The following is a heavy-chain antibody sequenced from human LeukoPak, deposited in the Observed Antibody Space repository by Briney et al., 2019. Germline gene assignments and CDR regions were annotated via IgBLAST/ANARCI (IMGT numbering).Heavy chain of an antibody. V-gene: IGHV3-74*01. D-gene: IGHD6-19*01. Sequence: GGSLRLSCAVSGFPLSDAWMNWVRQAPGKGLVWVSRINSDGSSTSYADSVKGRFTISRDNAKNTLYLQMNSLRAEDTAVYYCASASSGWGQGTLVTVSS. J-gene: IGHJ4*02. CDR2: INSDGSST. CDR3: ASASSG. CDR1: GFPLSDAW.